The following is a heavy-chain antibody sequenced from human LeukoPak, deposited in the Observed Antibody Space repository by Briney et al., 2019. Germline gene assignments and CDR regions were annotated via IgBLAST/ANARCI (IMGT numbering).Heavy chain of an antibody. CDR3: ASRPADSTWYGVFDY. V-gene: IGHV4-59*11. D-gene: IGHD6-13*01. J-gene: IGHJ4*02. CDR2: IFNTGNT. CDR1: GGSINSHY. Sequence: SETLSLTCSVSGGSINSHYWSWIRQPPGKRLEWIGYIFNTGNTNYNPSLASRVTMSVDTSRAQFFLRLSPVTAADTAIYYCASRPADSTWYGVFDYWSQGTLVTVSS.